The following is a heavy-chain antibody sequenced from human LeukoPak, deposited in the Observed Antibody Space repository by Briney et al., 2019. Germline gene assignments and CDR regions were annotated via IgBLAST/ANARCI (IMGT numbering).Heavy chain of an antibody. CDR1: GGSISSYF. J-gene: IGHJ4*02. D-gene: IGHD1-26*01. V-gene: IGHV4-4*07. CDR3: AKEDFSGSLLTLDH. Sequence: SETLSLTCTVSGGSISSYFWSWIRQPAGKGLEWIGRIFTNGNTNYNPSLESRVTMSVDTSKNQFSLKLSSVTAADTAVYYCAKEDFSGSLLTLDHWGQGTLVTVSS. CDR2: IFTNGNT.